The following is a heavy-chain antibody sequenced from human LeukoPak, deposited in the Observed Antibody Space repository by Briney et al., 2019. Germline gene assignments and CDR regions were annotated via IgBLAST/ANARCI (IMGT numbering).Heavy chain of an antibody. CDR1: GGSIDSGDYY. V-gene: IGHV4-39*07. CDR3: ARTERYFDWLSFDP. J-gene: IGHJ5*02. D-gene: IGHD3-9*01. Sequence: SETLSLTCTVSGGSIDSGDYYWGWVRQPPGKGLECIASIHYSGNTYYDPSLKSRVTLSVDASKNQFSLKLSSVTAADTAVYYCARTERYFDWLSFDPWGQGTLVTVSS. CDR2: IHYSGNT.